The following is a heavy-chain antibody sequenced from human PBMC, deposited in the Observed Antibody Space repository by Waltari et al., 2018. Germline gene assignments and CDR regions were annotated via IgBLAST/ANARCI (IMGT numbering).Heavy chain of an antibody. CDR3: ARDKGYYDSSGSKYYFDY. CDR2: IIPILGIE. Sequence: QVQLAQSGAEVKNPGSSVKVSCKASGGTFSSYPLRWLLQAHGQGLEWMGRIIPILGIENYAQKVQGRVTITADKSTSTAYMELSSLRCEDTAVYYCARDKGYYDSSGSKYYFDYWGQGTLVTVSS. D-gene: IGHD3-22*01. CDR1: GGTFSSYP. J-gene: IGHJ4*02. V-gene: IGHV1-69*04.